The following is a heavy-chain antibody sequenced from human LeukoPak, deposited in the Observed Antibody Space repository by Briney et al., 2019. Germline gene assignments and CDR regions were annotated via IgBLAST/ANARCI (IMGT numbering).Heavy chain of an antibody. D-gene: IGHD6-19*01. CDR2: ISYDGSNE. CDR3: TKDLMTGFSSGWYFAY. CDR1: GFTLGSYG. J-gene: IGHJ4*02. V-gene: IGHV3-33*03. Sequence: GRSLRLSCAASGFTLGSYGMQWARQAPGKGLEWVAFISYDGSNESFGDSVKGRFTISRDNSEKRLFLQMNSLRPDDSALYYCTKDLMTGFSSGWYFAYWGQGTLVTVSS.